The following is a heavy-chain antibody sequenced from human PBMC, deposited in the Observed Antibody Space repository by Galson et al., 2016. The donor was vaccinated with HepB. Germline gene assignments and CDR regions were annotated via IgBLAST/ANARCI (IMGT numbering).Heavy chain of an antibody. V-gene: IGHV2-70*01. Sequence: PALVKHTQTLTLTRTFSGFSLSTSKMSVSWSLQPPGKALEWLALIDWDDDTYYRTSLKTRLIISKDTSKNQVVLTMTNIDPVDTATYYCARMTRGSYLEYWGQGILVTVSS. CDR2: IDWDDDT. CDR1: GFSLSTSKMS. D-gene: IGHD1-26*01. J-gene: IGHJ4*02. CDR3: ARMTRGSYLEY.